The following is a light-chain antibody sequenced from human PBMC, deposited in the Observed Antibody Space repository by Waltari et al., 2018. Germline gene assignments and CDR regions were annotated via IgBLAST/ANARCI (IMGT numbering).Light chain of an antibody. V-gene: IGKV1-5*03. CDR1: QSISSW. CDR2: KAS. Sequence: DIQMTQSPSTLSASVGDRVPITCRASQSISSWLDWYQQKPWKAPKLLIYKASSLESWVPSRFSGSGSGTEFTLTISSLQPDDFATYYCQQYNSYPWTFGQGTKVEIK. CDR3: QQYNSYPWT. J-gene: IGKJ1*01.